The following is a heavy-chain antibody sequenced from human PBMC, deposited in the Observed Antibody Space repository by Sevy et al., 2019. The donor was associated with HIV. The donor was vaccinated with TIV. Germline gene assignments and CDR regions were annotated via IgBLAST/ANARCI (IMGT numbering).Heavy chain of an antibody. CDR1: GFTFSSYG. CDR2: LWYDGSNI. J-gene: IGHJ4*02. Sequence: GGSLRLSCAASGFTFSSYGMHWVRQAPGKGLEWVETLWYDGSNIYYADSVKGRFTISRDNSKNTLYLQMNSLRVEDTAVYYCARASGVATDYWGQGTLVTVSS. CDR3: ARASGVATDY. V-gene: IGHV3-33*01. D-gene: IGHD5-12*01.